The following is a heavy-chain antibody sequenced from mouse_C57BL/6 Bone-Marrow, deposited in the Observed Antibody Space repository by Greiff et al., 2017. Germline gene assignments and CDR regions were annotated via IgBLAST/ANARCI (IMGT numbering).Heavy chain of an antibody. CDR2: IWRGGST. V-gene: IGHV2-5*01. Sequence: QVQLQQSGPGLVQPSQSLSITCTASGFSLTSYGVHWVRQSPGKGLEWLGVIWRGGSTDYNAAFMSRLSITKDNSKSQVFFKMNSLQADDTAIYDGAKKGLLRHYAMDYWGQGTSVTVSS. J-gene: IGHJ4*01. D-gene: IGHD1-2*01. CDR1: GFSLTSYG. CDR3: AKKGLLRHYAMDY.